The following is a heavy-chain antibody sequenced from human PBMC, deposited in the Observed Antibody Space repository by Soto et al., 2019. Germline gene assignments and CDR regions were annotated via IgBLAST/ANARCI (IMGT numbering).Heavy chain of an antibody. CDR2: IYYSGST. CDR3: ARDNYNTGGSGSYYKYYFDY. Sequence: SETLSLTCTVSGGSISSGGYYWSWIRQHPGKGLEWIGYIYYSGSTYYNPSLKSRVTISVDTSKNQFSLKLSSVTAADTAVYYCARDNYNTGGSGSYYKYYFDYWGQGTLVTVSS. V-gene: IGHV4-31*03. J-gene: IGHJ4*02. D-gene: IGHD3-10*01. CDR1: GGSISSGGYY.